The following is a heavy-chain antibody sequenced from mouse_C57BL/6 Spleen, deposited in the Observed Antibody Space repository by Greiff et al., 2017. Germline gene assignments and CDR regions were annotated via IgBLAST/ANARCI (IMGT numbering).Heavy chain of an antibody. D-gene: IGHD3-3*01. CDR2: INPYNGGT. J-gene: IGHJ2*01. CDR1: GYTFTDYY. Sequence: EVQLQQSGPVLVKPGASVKMSCKASGYTFTDYYMNWVKQSHGKSLEWIGVINPYNGGTSYNQKFKGKATLTVDKSSSTAYMELNSLTSEDSAVYYCARREGLYYFDYWGQGTTLTVSS. V-gene: IGHV1-19*01. CDR3: ARREGLYYFDY.